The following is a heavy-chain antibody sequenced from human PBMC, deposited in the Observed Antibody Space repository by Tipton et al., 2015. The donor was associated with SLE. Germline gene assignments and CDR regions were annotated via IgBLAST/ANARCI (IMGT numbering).Heavy chain of an antibody. V-gene: IGHV4-59*01. Sequence: TLSLTCTVSGGSINNYYWSWIRQPPGKGLEWIGYIYHSGITHYNPSLKSRVTISVDTSKNQFSLKLSSVTAADTAVYYCARGGIYHDYSGNFDYWGQGTLVSASS. D-gene: IGHD3-22*01. CDR2: IYHSGIT. J-gene: IGHJ4*02. CDR1: GGSINNYY. CDR3: ARGGIYHDYSGNFDY.